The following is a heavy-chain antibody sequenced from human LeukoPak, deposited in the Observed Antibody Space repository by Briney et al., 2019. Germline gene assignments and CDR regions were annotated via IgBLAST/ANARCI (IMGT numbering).Heavy chain of an antibody. CDR2: INSSGST. CDR1: GGSISSYY. CDR3: ARHEWHPSMDV. Sequence: PSETLSLTCTVSGGSISSYYWSWIRQPPGKGLEWIGDINSSGSTDYNPSLKSRVTISVDTSKNQFFLRLSSVTTADTAVYYCARHEWHPSMDVWGQGTTVTVSS. V-gene: IGHV4-59*08. J-gene: IGHJ6*02. D-gene: IGHD2-8*01.